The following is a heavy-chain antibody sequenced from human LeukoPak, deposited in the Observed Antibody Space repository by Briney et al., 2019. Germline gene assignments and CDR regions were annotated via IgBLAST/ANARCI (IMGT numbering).Heavy chain of an antibody. D-gene: IGHD3-3*01. J-gene: IGHJ6*02. Sequence: GGSLRLSCAASGFTFSSYAMHWVRQAPGKGLEWVAVISYDGSNKYYADSVKGRFTISRDNSKNTLYLQMNRLRAEDTAVYYCARDFGYGDFWSGYYAHYYYYGMDVWGQGTTVTVSS. CDR3: ARDFGYGDFWSGYYAHYYYYGMDV. V-gene: IGHV3-30-3*01. CDR2: ISYDGSNK. CDR1: GFTFSSYA.